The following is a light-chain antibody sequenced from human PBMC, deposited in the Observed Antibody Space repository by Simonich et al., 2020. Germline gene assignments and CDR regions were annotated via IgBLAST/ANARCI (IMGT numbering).Light chain of an antibody. Sequence: DIVMTQSPDSLAVSLGERATINCKSSQSVLYSSNNKNYLAWYQKKPVQPPKLLIYWASTRESGVPDRFSGSGSGTDFTLTISSRQAEDVAVYYCQQYYSTPLTFGQGTKVEIK. J-gene: IGKJ1*01. CDR3: QQYYSTPLT. CDR1: QSVLYSSNNKNY. CDR2: WAS. V-gene: IGKV4-1*01.